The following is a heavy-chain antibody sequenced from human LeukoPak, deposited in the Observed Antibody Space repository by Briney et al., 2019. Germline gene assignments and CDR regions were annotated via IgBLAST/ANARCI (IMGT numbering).Heavy chain of an antibody. CDR1: GGSISSGGYS. D-gene: IGHD6-13*01. V-gene: IGHV4-30-2*01. Sequence: SQTLSLTCAVSGGSISSGGYSWSWIRQPPGKGLEWIGYIYHSGSTYYNPSLKSRVTISVDRSKNQFSLKLSSVTAADTAVYYCARGGSSSWPYYYYYGMDVWGRGTTVTVSS. CDR2: IYHSGST. J-gene: IGHJ6*02. CDR3: ARGGSSSWPYYYYYGMDV.